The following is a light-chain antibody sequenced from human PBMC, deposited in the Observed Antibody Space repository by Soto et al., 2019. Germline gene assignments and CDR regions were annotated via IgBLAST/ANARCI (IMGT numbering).Light chain of an antibody. CDR3: QQRSNWPPIT. CDR2: DAS. V-gene: IGKV3-11*01. J-gene: IGKJ5*01. CDR1: QSVTTY. Sequence: EIVLTQSPATLSVSPGERATLSYRASQSVTTYLAWYQQNPGQAPRLLIYDASNRATGIPARFSGSGSGTDFTLTISSLEPEDLAVYYCQQRSNWPPITFGQGTRLEIK.